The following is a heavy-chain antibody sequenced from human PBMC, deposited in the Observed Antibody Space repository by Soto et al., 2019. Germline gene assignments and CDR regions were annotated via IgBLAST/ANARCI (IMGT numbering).Heavy chain of an antibody. V-gene: IGHV4-30-2*01. D-gene: IGHD3-10*01. CDR3: ASNYYGSGSYENWFDP. CDR1: GGSISSGGYS. Sequence: SETLSLTCAVSGGSISSGGYSWGWIRQPPGKGLEWIGYMYHSGSTYYNPSLKSRVTISVDTSKNQFSLKLSSVTAADTAVYYCASNYYGSGSYENWFDPWGQGTLVTVSS. J-gene: IGHJ5*02. CDR2: MYHSGST.